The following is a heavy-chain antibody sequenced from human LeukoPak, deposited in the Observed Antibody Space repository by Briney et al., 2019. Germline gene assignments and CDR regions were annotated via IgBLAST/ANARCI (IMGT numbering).Heavy chain of an antibody. CDR2: ISGSGGST. D-gene: IGHD3-10*01. J-gene: IGHJ3*02. Sequence: GGSLRLSCAASGFTFSSYAMSWVRKAPGKGLGWVSAISGSGGSTYYADSVKGRFTISRDNSKNTLYFQMNSLRAEDTAVYYWAKDHGFGYRDYPPPDDAFDIWGQGTMVTVSS. V-gene: IGHV3-23*01. CDR3: AKDHGFGYRDYPPPDDAFDI. CDR1: GFTFSSYA.